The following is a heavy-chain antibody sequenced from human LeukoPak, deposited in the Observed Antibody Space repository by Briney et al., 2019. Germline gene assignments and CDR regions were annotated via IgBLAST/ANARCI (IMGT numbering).Heavy chain of an antibody. Sequence: SSETLSLTCTVSGGSISSGSYYWSWIRQPAGKGLEWIGRIYTSGSTNYNPSLKSRVTISVDTSKNQFSLKLSSVTAADTAVYYCARDGARSDQLLWFGEEDPYYYYMDVWGKGTTVTVSS. CDR3: ARDGARSDQLLWFGEEDPYYYYMDV. V-gene: IGHV4-61*02. CDR1: GGSISSGSYY. CDR2: IYTSGST. D-gene: IGHD3-10*01. J-gene: IGHJ6*03.